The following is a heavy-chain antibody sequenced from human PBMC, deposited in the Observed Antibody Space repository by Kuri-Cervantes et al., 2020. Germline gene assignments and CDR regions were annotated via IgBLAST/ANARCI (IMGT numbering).Heavy chain of an antibody. Sequence: ASVKVSCKASGYTFTSYCMHWVRQAPGQGLEWMGGIIPIFGTANYAQKLQCRVTMTTDTSTSTSYMELWSLRSDDTAVYYCARNHGVVVTFTPHDAFDIWGQGTMVTVSS. V-gene: IGHV1-18*04. CDR3: ARNHGVVVTFTPHDAFDI. CDR1: GYTFTSYC. CDR2: IIPIFGTA. J-gene: IGHJ3*02. D-gene: IGHD2-15*01.